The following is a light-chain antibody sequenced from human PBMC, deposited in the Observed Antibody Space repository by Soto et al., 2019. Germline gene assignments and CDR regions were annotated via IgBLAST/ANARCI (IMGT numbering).Light chain of an antibody. V-gene: IGKV3-15*01. CDR2: GAS. CDR1: QSINRY. J-gene: IGKJ1*01. Sequence: DRVMTQSPATLSVSPGETLTLACMASQSINRYLAWYQHKPGQAPRILIHGASTSATGVPARFSGSASGPEFPLTITGLKHEDSAIYDGHQYHGWTWTFGQGTKVDIK. CDR3: HQYHGWTWT.